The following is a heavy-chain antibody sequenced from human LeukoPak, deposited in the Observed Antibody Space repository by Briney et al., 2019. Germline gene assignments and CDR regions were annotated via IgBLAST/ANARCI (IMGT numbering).Heavy chain of an antibody. CDR3: ARGPLQWLVRKTYFDY. CDR2: INHSGST. CDR1: GGSFSGYY. D-gene: IGHD6-19*01. Sequence: SETLSPTCAVYGGSFSGYYWSWIRQPPGKGLEWIGEINHSGSTNYNPSLKSRVTISVDTSKNQFSLKLSSVTAADTAVYYCARGPLQWLVRKTYFDYWGQGTLVTVSS. V-gene: IGHV4-34*01. J-gene: IGHJ4*02.